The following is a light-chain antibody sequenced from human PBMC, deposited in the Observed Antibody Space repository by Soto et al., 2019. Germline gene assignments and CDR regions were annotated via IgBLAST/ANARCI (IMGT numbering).Light chain of an antibody. Sequence: QSVLTQPASGSGSPGQSITISCTGTSSYVGSYNLVSWYQQHPGKAPKLMSYEGSKRPSGVANRFSGSKSGNTASLTISGLQAEDEADYYCCSYAGSSSYVFGTGTKVTVL. CDR3: CSYAGSSSYV. CDR2: EGS. CDR1: SSYVGSYNL. J-gene: IGLJ1*01. V-gene: IGLV2-23*01.